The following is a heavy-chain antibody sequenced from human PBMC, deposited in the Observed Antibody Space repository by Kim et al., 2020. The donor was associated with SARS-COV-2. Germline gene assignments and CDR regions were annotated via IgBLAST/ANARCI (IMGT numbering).Heavy chain of an antibody. CDR3: ARDLLGYGDYYYGMDV. CDR1: GGSISSYY. CDR2: IYYSGST. Sequence: SETLSLTCTVSGGSISSYYWSWIRQPPGKGLEWIGYIYYSGSTNYNPSLKSRVTISVDTSKNQFSLKLSSVTAADTAVYYCARDLLGYGDYYYGMDVWGQGTTVTVSS. V-gene: IGHV4-59*01. J-gene: IGHJ6*02. D-gene: IGHD4-17*01.